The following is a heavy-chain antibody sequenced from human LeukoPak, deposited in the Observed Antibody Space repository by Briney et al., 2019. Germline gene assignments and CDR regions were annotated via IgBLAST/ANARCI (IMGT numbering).Heavy chain of an antibody. D-gene: IGHD3-10*01. CDR1: GYTFTDYY. CDR2: INPKNGGS. Sequence: ASVKVSCKASGYTFTDYYMHWVRQAPGQGLEWMGWINPKNGGSHSAQKFQGRVTMTRDTSISTAYMELSRLRSDDTAVYYCARDSGERGSGSYLIAYWGQGTLVTVSS. V-gene: IGHV1-2*02. CDR3: ARDSGERGSGSYLIAY. J-gene: IGHJ4*02.